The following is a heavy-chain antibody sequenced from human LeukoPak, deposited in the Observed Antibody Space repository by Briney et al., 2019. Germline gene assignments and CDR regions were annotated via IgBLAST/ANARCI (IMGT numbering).Heavy chain of an antibody. D-gene: IGHD6-13*01. Sequence: GGSLRLSCAASGFTFNNYGMHWVRQAPGKGLEWVSAISGSGGSTYYADSVKGRFTISRDNSKNTLYLQMNSLRAEDTAVYYCAKRKAAAGPYFDYWGQGTLVTVSS. CDR1: GFTFNNYG. CDR2: ISGSGGST. V-gene: IGHV3-23*01. J-gene: IGHJ4*02. CDR3: AKRKAAAGPYFDY.